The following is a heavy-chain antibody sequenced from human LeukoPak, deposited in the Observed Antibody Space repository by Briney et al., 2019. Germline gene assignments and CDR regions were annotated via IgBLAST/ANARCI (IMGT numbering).Heavy chain of an antibody. D-gene: IGHD3-3*01. Sequence: QSAGSLRLSCAASGFTFSSYDMHWVRQAPGKGLEWVAVISYDGSNKYYADSVKGRFTISRDNSKNTLYLQMNSLRAEDTAVYYCAKWSGTGTFDYWGQGTLVTVSS. CDR2: ISYDGSNK. CDR3: AKWSGTGTFDY. V-gene: IGHV3-30*18. CDR1: GFTFSSYD. J-gene: IGHJ4*02.